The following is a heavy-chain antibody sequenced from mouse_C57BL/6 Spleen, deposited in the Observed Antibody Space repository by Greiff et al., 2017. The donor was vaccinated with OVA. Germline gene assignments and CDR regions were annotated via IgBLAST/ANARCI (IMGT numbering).Heavy chain of an antibody. V-gene: IGHV1-50*01. D-gene: IGHD1-1*01. CDR1: GYTFTSYW. J-gene: IGHJ2*01. CDR2: IDPSDSYT. CDR3: ARRLVTTVVAHFDY. Sequence: QVQLQQPGAELVKPGASVKLSCKASGYTFTSYWMQWVKQRPGQGLEWIGEIDPSDSYTNYNQKFKGKATLTVDKSSSTAYMQLSSLTSEDSAVYYCARRLVTTVVAHFDYWGQGTTLTVSS.